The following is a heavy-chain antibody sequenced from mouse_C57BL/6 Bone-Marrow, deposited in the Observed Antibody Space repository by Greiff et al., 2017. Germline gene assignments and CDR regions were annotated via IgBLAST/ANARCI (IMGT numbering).Heavy chain of an antibody. J-gene: IGHJ4*01. CDR1: GYTFTSYW. V-gene: IGHV1-72*01. CDR2: IDPNSGGT. Sequence: QVQLKQPGAELVKPGASVKLSCKASGYTFTSYWMHWVKQRPGRGLEWIGRIDPNSGGTKYNEKFKSKATLTVDKPSSTAYMQLSSLTSEDSAVYYCARTFVYYAMDYWGQGTSVTVSS. CDR3: ARTFVYYAMDY.